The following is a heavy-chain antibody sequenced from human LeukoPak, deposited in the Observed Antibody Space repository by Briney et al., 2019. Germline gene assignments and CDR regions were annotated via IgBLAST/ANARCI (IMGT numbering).Heavy chain of an antibody. D-gene: IGHD1-7*01. J-gene: IGHJ4*02. CDR3: ARENYYFDY. CDR2: IYYSGST. CDR1: GDSISTSNSY. V-gene: IGHV4-39*07. Sequence: SETLSLTCTVSGDSISTSNSYWGWIRQPPGKGLEWIGSIYYSGSTYCNPSLKSRVTISVDTSKNQISLKLNSVIAADTAVYYCARENYYFDYWGQGTLVTVSS.